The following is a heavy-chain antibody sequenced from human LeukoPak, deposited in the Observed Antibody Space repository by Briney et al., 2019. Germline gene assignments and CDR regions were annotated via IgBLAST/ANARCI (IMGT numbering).Heavy chain of an antibody. CDR1: GGSLNYYY. CDR2: VAGSGST. V-gene: IGHV4-4*07. D-gene: IGHD4-17*01. J-gene: IGHJ4*02. Sequence: SETLSLTCSVSGGSLNYYYWSWIRQPAGRGLEWIGRVAGSGSTNYNPSLRSRATMSVDKTKNQFSLTLTAVTAAGTAVYYCVREGRTGDYEGYWGPGTLVTVSS. CDR3: VREGRTGDYEGY.